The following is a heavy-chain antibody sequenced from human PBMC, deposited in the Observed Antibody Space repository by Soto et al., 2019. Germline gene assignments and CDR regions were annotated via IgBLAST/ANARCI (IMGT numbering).Heavy chain of an antibody. CDR2: IKQDGSEN. CDR1: GFTFSSYG. J-gene: IGHJ4*02. Sequence: GGSLSLSCAASGFTFSSYGMHWVRQAPGEGLEWVANIKQDGSENSYVDSVKGRFTISRDNAKNSVYLQMNSLRAEDTAVYYCARGRYCSGGRCYFDYWGQGTPVTVSS. CDR3: ARGRYCSGGRCYFDY. V-gene: IGHV3-7*04. D-gene: IGHD2-15*01.